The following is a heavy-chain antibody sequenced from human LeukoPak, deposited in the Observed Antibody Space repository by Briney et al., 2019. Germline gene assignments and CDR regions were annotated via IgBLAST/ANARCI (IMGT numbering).Heavy chain of an antibody. D-gene: IGHD3-22*01. CDR3: ARSGRGGNYYDSSGYRNWFDP. Sequence: GASVKVSCKASGYTFTGYYMHWVRQAPGQGLEWMGRINPNSGGTNHAQKFQGRVTMTRDTPISTAYMELSRLRSDDTAVYYCARSGRGGNYYDSSGYRNWFDPWGQGTLVTVSS. CDR2: INPNSGGT. J-gene: IGHJ5*02. V-gene: IGHV1-2*06. CDR1: GYTFTGYY.